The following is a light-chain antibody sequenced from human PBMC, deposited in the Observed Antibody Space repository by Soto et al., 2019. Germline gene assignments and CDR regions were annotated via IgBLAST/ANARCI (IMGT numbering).Light chain of an antibody. J-gene: IGLJ3*02. Sequence: QSVLTQPPSASGTPGQRVTISCSGSSSNIGSNTVNWYQQLPGTAPKLLILSDNQRPSGVPDRFSGSKSGTSASLAISGLQSEDEAYYYCAAWDDTLNGWVFGGGTKLTVL. CDR1: SSNIGSNT. CDR3: AAWDDTLNGWV. CDR2: SDN. V-gene: IGLV1-44*01.